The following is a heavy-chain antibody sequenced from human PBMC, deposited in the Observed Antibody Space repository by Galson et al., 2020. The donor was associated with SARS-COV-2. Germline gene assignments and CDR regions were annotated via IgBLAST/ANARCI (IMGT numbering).Heavy chain of an antibody. V-gene: IGHV4-59*01. D-gene: IGHD3-22*01. CDR3: ARAGRFFDSSGHYPNYFAY. J-gene: IGHJ4*02. CDR1: GGSFSIYY. CDR2: IFDSGNT. Sequence: SQTLSLTCTVSGGSFSIYYWTWFRQAPGKGLEWIGHIFDSGNTDYNPSLKSRVTISVDTSKKQISLSLRSVTAADTAVYYCARAGRFFDSSGHYPNYFAYWGQGSLLTVSS.